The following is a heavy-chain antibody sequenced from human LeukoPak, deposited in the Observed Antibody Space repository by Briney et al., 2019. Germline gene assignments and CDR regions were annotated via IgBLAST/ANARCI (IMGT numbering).Heavy chain of an antibody. CDR3: ARSFDRRYYDFWSGYHYFDY. D-gene: IGHD3-3*01. V-gene: IGHV1-69*13. CDR2: IIPIFGTA. Sequence: SVKVSCKASGGTFSSYAISWVRQAPGQGLEWMGRIIPIFGTANYAQKFQGRVTITADESTSTAYMKLSSLRSEDTAVYYCARSFDRRYYDFWSGYHYFDYWGQGTLVTVSS. CDR1: GGTFSSYA. J-gene: IGHJ4*02.